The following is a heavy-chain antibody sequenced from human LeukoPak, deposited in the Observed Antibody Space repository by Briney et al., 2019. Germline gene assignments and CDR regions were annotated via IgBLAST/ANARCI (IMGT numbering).Heavy chain of an antibody. CDR1: GFTFSSYG. J-gene: IGHJ3*02. CDR2: ISYDGSNK. V-gene: IGHV3-30*18. Sequence: GGSLRLSCAASGFTFSSYGMHWVRQAPGKGLEWVAVISYDGSNKYYADSVKGRFTISRDNSKNTLYLQMNSLRAEDTAVYYCAEDVDIWGQGTMVTVSS. CDR3: AEDVDI.